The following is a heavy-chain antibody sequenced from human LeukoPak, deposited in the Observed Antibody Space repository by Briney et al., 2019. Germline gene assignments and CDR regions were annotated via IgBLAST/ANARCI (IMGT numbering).Heavy chain of an antibody. D-gene: IGHD6-25*01. V-gene: IGHV4-4*07. J-gene: IGHJ4*02. CDR2: IYTSGIT. Sequence: SETLSLTCTVSGGAISDYYWSWIRQPAGKGLEWIGRIYTSGITKYNPSLKSRVSMSVDTSKNQFSLKMSSVTAADTAVYYCATADSSDWPSYYFDYWGQGTLVTVSS. CDR1: GGAISDYY. CDR3: ATADSSDWPSYYFDY.